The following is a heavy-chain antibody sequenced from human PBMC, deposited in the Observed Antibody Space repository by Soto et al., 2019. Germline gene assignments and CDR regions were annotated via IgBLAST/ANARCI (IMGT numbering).Heavy chain of an antibody. V-gene: IGHV1-2*02. CDR3: ARGEASAWYSYYFDY. J-gene: IGHJ4*02. Sequence: GASVKVSCRASGYTFTDYYIHLLRQAPGQGTEWMAWINPNXXVXXXXXKXXGRVTMTRDTSINTVYMELSSLTSDDAAVYYCARGEASAWYSYYFDYWGQGTLVTVSS. CDR1: GYTFTDYY. CDR2: INPNXXVX. D-gene: IGHD6-13*01.